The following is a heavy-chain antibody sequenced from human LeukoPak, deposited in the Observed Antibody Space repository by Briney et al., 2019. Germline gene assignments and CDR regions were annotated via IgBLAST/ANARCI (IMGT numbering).Heavy chain of an antibody. Sequence: ASVKVSCKASGYTFTSYAMNWVRQAPGQGLEWMGWINTDTGNPTYAQGFTGRFVFSLDTSVSTAYLQISSLKAEDTAVYYCARDPTTYDFWSAPRGTRFDPWGQGTLVTVSS. CDR2: INTDTGNP. V-gene: IGHV7-4-1*02. D-gene: IGHD3-3*01. CDR1: GYTFTSYA. CDR3: ARDPTTYDFWSAPRGTRFDP. J-gene: IGHJ5*02.